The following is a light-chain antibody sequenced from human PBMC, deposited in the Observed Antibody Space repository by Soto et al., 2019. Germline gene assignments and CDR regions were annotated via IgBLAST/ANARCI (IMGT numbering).Light chain of an antibody. CDR3: QQYAGSST. Sequence: EIVLTQSPGTLSLSPGERATLSCRASQSVRSSSLAWYQQKPGQAPRVLIFGASSRATGIPDRFSGSGSGTDFTLTISRLEPEDFAVYYCQQYAGSSTFGQGTKVDIK. V-gene: IGKV3-20*01. CDR2: GAS. CDR1: QSVRSSS. J-gene: IGKJ1*01.